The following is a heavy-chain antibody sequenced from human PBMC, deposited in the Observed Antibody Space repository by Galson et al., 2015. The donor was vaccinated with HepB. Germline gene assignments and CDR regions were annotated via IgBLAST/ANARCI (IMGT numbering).Heavy chain of an antibody. Sequence: ASGFTFSSYTINWVRQAPGKGLEWVSSISSSGTHSFYADSVKGRFTISRDNAKNSLYLQMNSLRADDTAVYYCAREHSSGWYRTGSYFDYWGQGTLVTVSS. CDR2: ISSSGTHS. J-gene: IGHJ4*02. CDR3: AREHSSGWYRTGSYFDY. D-gene: IGHD6-19*01. V-gene: IGHV3-21*01. CDR1: GFTFSSYT.